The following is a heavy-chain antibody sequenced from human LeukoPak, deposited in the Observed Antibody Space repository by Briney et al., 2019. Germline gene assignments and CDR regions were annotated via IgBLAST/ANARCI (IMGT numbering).Heavy chain of an antibody. J-gene: IGHJ4*02. Sequence: GTSLRLSCAASGFTFSSGMHWVRQAPGKGLEWVAVISYDGNHKYYGDSVKGRFTISRDNSRNTLYLQMDSLKTEDTAVYYCAKGELHFNTCSFDYWGQGTLVIVSS. CDR3: AKGELHFNTCSFDY. CDR1: GFTFSSG. D-gene: IGHD1-26*01. V-gene: IGHV3-30*18. CDR2: ISYDGNHK.